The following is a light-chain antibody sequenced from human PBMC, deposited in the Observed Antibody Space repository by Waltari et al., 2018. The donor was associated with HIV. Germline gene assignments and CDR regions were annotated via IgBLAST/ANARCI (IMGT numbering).Light chain of an antibody. CDR3: QQYYSAPPT. CDR1: QSVLYSSNNKNY. V-gene: IGKV4-1*01. CDR2: WAS. J-gene: IGKJ4*01. Sequence: DIVMTQSPDSLAVSLGERVTINCKSSQSVLYSSNNKNYLAWYQQKPGQPPTLLIYWASSRESGVPDRFSGGGSGTDFTLTISSLQAEDVAVYYCQQYYSAPPTFGGGTKVEI.